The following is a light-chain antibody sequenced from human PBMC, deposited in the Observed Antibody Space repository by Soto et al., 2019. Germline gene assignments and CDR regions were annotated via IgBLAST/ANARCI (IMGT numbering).Light chain of an antibody. CDR2: GAS. J-gene: IGKJ1*01. V-gene: IGKV3-15*01. CDR1: QSVGNN. Sequence: EIVITQSAGTLSVSPVERASLSCRASQSVGNNLAWHQQKPGQAPRLLIYGASTRATGFPARFSGSGSGTEFTLTISSLQSEDFAVYYCQQYNGWPITFGQGTEVDIK. CDR3: QQYNGWPIT.